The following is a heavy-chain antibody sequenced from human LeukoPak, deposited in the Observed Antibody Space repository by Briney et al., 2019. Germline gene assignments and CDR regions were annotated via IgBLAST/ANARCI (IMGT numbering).Heavy chain of an antibody. D-gene: IGHD5-18*01. CDR2: ISYSSSYI. CDR1: GFTFSTYT. Sequence: PGGSLRLSCAASGFTFSTYTMNWVRQAPGKGLEWVSSISYSSSYIYYADSVKGRFTISRDNAKNSLDLQMNSLRAEDTAVYYCAKASPTWIQLWLPKGISSDPWGQGTLVTVSS. CDR3: AKASPTWIQLWLPKGISSDP. J-gene: IGHJ5*02. V-gene: IGHV3-21*04.